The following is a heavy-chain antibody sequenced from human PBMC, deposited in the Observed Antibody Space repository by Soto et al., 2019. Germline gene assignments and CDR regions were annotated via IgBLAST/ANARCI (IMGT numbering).Heavy chain of an antibody. CDR2: ISAYNGNT. V-gene: IGHV1-18*01. CDR1: GYTFTSYG. D-gene: IGHD3-9*01. Sequence: GASVKVSCKASGYTFTSYGISWVRQAPGQGLEWMGWISAYNGNTNYAQKLQGRVTMTTDTSTSTAYMELRSLRSDDTAVYYCARGVLRYSDWFPTAVTANNWFDPWRQGTLVTVSS. J-gene: IGHJ5*02. CDR3: ARGVLRYSDWFPTAVTANNWFDP.